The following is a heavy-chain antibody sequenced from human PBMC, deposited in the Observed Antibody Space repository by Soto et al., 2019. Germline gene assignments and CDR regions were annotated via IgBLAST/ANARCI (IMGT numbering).Heavy chain of an antibody. CDR1: GFTFSKNW. V-gene: IGHV3-7*01. J-gene: IGHJ4*01. CDR2: INEDGSQK. Sequence: PGGSLRLSCAASGFTFSKNWMSWVRQAPGKGLEWVANINEDGSQKYYVDSVKGRFTISRDNVQNSLYLQMNSLRAEDTAVYYCARDVDGKQNRGQGTLVTVSS. CDR3: ARDVDGKQN. D-gene: IGHD2-21*01.